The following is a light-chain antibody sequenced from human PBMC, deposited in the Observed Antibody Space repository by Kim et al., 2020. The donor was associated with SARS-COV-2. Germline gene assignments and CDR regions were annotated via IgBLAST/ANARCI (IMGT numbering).Light chain of an antibody. Sequence: DIQMTQSPSSLSASVRDRVTITCQASQGISKFLNWYQQKPGKAPKLLIYDASSLERGVPSRFSGSGSGTDFALTISSLQPEDVATYYCQQYDNPPPTFGQGTKVDIK. J-gene: IGKJ1*01. V-gene: IGKV1-33*01. CDR1: QGISKF. CDR2: DAS. CDR3: QQYDNPPPT.